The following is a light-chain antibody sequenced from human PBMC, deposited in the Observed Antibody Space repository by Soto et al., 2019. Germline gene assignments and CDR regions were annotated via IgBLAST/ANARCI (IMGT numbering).Light chain of an antibody. CDR3: QQYNTSSIT. CDR1: QIVSNNY. CDR2: GSS. V-gene: IGKV3-20*01. J-gene: IGKJ5*01. Sequence: EIVLTQSPGTLSLSPGERATLSCRASQIVSNNYLSWYQQKPGQAPRLIIYGSSNSATGIPDRFSCSGSGADFTLTISRLESEDFAVYYFQQYNTSSITFGQGTRLEIK.